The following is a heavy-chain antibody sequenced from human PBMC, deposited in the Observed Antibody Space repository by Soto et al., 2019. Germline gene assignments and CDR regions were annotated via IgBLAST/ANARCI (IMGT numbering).Heavy chain of an antibody. D-gene: IGHD1-26*01. V-gene: IGHV3-43*01. CDR2: ISWDGGST. J-gene: IGHJ6*02. CDR1: GFTFDDYT. CDR3: AKDICQRGWELPLGGYDYYGMDV. Sequence: GGSLRLSCAASGFTFDDYTMHWVRQAPGKGLEWVSLISWDGGSTYYADSVKGRFTISRDNSNNSLYLQMNSLRTEDTALYYCAKDICQRGWELPLGGYDYYGMDVLCQGTTVTVS.